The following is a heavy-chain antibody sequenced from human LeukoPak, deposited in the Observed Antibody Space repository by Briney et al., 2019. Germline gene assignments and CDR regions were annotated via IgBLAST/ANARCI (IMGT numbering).Heavy chain of an antibody. Sequence: PGGSLRLSCAASGFTFSSYAMSWVRQAPGKGLEWVSAISGSGGSTYYADSVKGRFTISRDNAKNSLYLQMNSLRAEDTAVYYCARAVSFVGTRYFDWPIPSDWFDPWGQGTLVTVSS. J-gene: IGHJ5*02. CDR2: ISGSGGST. CDR3: ARAVSFVGTRYFDWPIPSDWFDP. V-gene: IGHV3-23*01. D-gene: IGHD3-9*01. CDR1: GFTFSSYA.